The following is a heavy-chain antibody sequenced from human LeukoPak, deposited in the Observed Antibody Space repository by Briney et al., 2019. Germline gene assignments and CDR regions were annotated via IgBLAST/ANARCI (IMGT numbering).Heavy chain of an antibody. V-gene: IGHV4-34*01. CDR1: GGSFSGYC. Sequence: PSETLSLTCAVYGGSFSGYCWNRIRPPPGEGLEWSGEINHRGSTNYNPSLKSRVTISVDTSKKQFSLRLRSVTAADTAVYYCATGRSGYHGTHYGMDVWGQGTTVTVSS. J-gene: IGHJ6*02. D-gene: IGHD6-13*01. CDR3: ATGRSGYHGTHYGMDV. CDR2: INHRGST.